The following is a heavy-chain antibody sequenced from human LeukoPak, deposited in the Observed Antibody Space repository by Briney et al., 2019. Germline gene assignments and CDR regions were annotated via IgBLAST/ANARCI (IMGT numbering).Heavy chain of an antibody. CDR3: AREYSSSWDRPI. CDR2: IYYSGST. D-gene: IGHD6-13*01. Sequence: PSETLSLTCTVSGGSISSYYWSWIRQPPGKGLERIGYIYYSGSTYYNPSLKSRVTISVDTSKNQFSLKLSSVTAADTAVYYCAREYSSSWDRPIWGQGTLVTVSS. V-gene: IGHV4-59*01. J-gene: IGHJ4*02. CDR1: GGSISSYY.